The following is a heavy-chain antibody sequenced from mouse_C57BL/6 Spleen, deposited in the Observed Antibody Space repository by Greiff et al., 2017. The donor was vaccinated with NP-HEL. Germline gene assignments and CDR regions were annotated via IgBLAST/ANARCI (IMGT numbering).Heavy chain of an antibody. J-gene: IGHJ1*03. CDR1: GYTFTGYW. V-gene: IGHV1-9*01. Sequence: VQLQQSGAELMKPGASVKLSCKATGYTFTGYWIEWVKQRPGHGLEWIGEILPGSGSTNYNEKFKGKATFTADTSSNPAYMQRSNLSTDDSAIYYCARCGDYDCDLSFDVWGTGTTVTVSS. CDR2: ILPGSGST. D-gene: IGHD2-4*01. CDR3: ARCGDYDCDLSFDV.